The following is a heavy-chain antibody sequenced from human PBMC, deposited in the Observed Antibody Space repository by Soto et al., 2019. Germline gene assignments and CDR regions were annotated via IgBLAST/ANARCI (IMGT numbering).Heavy chain of an antibody. CDR1: GGSISSGDYY. CDR3: ASRHSSPYFDY. V-gene: IGHV4-30-4*01. J-gene: IGHJ4*02. Sequence: QVQLQESGPGLVEPSQTLSLTCTVSGGSISSGDYYWSWIRQPPGKGLEWIGSIYYSGSTYYNPSLKSRVTISVDTSKNPFSLKLNSVTAADTAVYYWASRHSSPYFDYWGQGTLVTVSS. CDR2: IYYSGST. D-gene: IGHD6-13*01.